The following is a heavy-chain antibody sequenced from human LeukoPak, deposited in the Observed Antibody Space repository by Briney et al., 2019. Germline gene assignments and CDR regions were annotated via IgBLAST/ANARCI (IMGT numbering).Heavy chain of an antibody. CDR3: ARSDIFGRGDYYYYGMDV. CDR1: GYTFTSYD. CDR2: MNPNSGNT. D-gene: IGHD3-9*01. J-gene: IGHJ6*02. V-gene: IGHV1-8*01. Sequence: ASVKVSCKASGYTFTSYDINWVRQATGQGLERMGWMNPNSGNTGYARKFQGRVTMTRNTSISTAYMELSSLRSEDTAVYYCARSDIFGRGDYYYYGMDVWGQGTTVTVSS.